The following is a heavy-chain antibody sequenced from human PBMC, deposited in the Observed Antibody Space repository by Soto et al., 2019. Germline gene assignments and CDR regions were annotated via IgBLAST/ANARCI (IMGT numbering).Heavy chain of an antibody. J-gene: IGHJ4*02. CDR2: IYYSGST. V-gene: IGHV4-59*01. CDR1: GGSISSYY. Sequence: SETLSLTCTVSGGSISSYYWSWIRQPPGKGLEWIGYIYYSGSTNYNPSLKSRVTISVDTSKNQFSLKLSSVTAADTAVYYCARVGYSYGLDYWGQGTLVTVSS. CDR3: ARVGYSYGLDY. D-gene: IGHD5-18*01.